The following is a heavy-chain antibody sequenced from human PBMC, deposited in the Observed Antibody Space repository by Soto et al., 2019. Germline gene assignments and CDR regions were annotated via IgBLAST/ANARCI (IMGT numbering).Heavy chain of an antibody. CDR2: IYHSGST. CDR3: ARDGAGGYGLGWFDP. D-gene: IGHD2-15*01. CDR1: GGSISRGGYY. J-gene: IGHJ5*02. V-gene: IGHV4-31*03. Sequence: QVQLQESGPGLVKPSQTLSLTCTVSGGSISRGGYYYNWIRQLPGKGLEWIGYIYHSGSTNYNPSLKSGVTISEDTSKNQLSLELSSVTAADTAVYYCARDGAGGYGLGWFDPWGQGTLVTVSS.